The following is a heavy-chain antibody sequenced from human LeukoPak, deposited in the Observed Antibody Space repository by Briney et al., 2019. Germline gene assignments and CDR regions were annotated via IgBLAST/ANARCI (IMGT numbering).Heavy chain of an antibody. CDR2: ISGSGGST. Sequence: GGSLRLSCAASGFTFSSYGMSWVRQASGKGLEWVSAISGSGGSTYYADSVKGRFTISRDNSKNTLYLQMNSLRAEDTAVYYCAKDLHYGSADYWGQGTLVTVSS. J-gene: IGHJ4*02. V-gene: IGHV3-23*01. CDR3: AKDLHYGSADY. CDR1: GFTFSSYG. D-gene: IGHD3-10*01.